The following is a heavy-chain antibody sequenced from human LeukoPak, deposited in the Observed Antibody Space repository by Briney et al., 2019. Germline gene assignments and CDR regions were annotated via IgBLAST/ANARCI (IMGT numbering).Heavy chain of an antibody. Sequence: GGSLRLSCAASGFTFSSYGMHWVRQAPGKGLEWVAVISYDGSNKYYADSVKGRFTISRDNSKNTLYLQMNSLRAEDTAVYYCAKDRTVGASYWYFDLWGRGTLVTVSS. CDR2: ISYDGSNK. CDR1: GFTFSSYG. V-gene: IGHV3-30*18. J-gene: IGHJ2*01. D-gene: IGHD1-26*01. CDR3: AKDRTVGASYWYFDL.